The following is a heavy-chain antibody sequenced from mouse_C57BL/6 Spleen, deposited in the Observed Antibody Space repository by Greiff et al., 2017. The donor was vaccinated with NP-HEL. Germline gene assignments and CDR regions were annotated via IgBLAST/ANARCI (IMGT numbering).Heavy chain of an antibody. J-gene: IGHJ2*01. CDR1: GFTFSDYG. V-gene: IGHV5-17*01. CDR2: ISSGSSTI. CDR3: ARGDYEGSHYFDY. Sequence: DVMLVESGGGLVKPGGSLKLSCAASGFTFSDYGMHWVRQAPEKGLEWVAYISSGSSTIYYADTVKGRFTISRDNAKNTLFLQMTSLRSEDTAMYYCARGDYEGSHYFDYWGQGTTLTVSS. D-gene: IGHD2-4*01.